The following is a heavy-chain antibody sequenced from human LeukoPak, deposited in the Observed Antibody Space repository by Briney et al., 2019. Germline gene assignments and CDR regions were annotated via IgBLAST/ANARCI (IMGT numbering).Heavy chain of an antibody. V-gene: IGHV4-34*01. CDR1: GGSFSGYY. CDR2: INHSGST. D-gene: IGHD4-23*01. CDR3: ARVSFTVVTPSGWFDP. Sequence: SETLSLTCAVYGGSFSGYYWSWIRQPPGKGLEWIGEINHSGSTSYNPSLKSRVTISVDTSKNQFSLKLSSVTAADTAVYYCARVSFTVVTPSGWFDPWGQGTLVTVSS. J-gene: IGHJ5*02.